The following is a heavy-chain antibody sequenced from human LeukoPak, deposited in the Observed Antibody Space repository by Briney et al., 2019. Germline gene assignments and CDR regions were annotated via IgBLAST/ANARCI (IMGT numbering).Heavy chain of an antibody. J-gene: IGHJ5*02. CDR1: GFTFSSYS. D-gene: IGHD2-2*02. Sequence: GGSLRLSCAASGFTFSSYSMNWVRQAPGKGLEWVSSISSSSSYIYYADSVKGRFTISRDNAKNSLYLQMNSLRAEDTAVYYCARGGLGYCSSTSCYRTNWFDPWGQGTLVTVSS. CDR3: ARGGLGYCSSTSCYRTNWFDP. CDR2: ISSSSSYI. V-gene: IGHV3-21*01.